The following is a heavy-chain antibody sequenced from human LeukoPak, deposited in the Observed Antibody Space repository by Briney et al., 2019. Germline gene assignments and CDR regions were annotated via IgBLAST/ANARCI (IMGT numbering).Heavy chain of an antibody. D-gene: IGHD1-14*01. CDR1: GGFISSYY. CDR2: IYYSGST. V-gene: IGHV4-59*01. Sequence: SETLSLTCTVSGGFISSYYWSWIRQPPGKGLEWIGYIYYSGSTNYNPSLKSRVTISVDTSKNQFSLKLSSVTAADTAVYYCARVRTPTGAFDIWGQGTMVTVSS. J-gene: IGHJ3*02. CDR3: ARVRTPTGAFDI.